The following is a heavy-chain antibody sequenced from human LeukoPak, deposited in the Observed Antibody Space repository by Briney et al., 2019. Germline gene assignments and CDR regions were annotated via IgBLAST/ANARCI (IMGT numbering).Heavy chain of an antibody. CDR1: GFTFSSYG. CDR3: ANDEPYSSSWSGDYYGMDV. D-gene: IGHD6-13*01. CDR2: ISYDGSNK. Sequence: GGSLRLSCAASGFTFSSYGMHWVRQAPGKGLEWVAVISYDGSNKYYADSVKGRFTISRDNPKNTLYLQMNSLRAEDTAVYYCANDEPYSSSWSGDYYGMDVWGKGTTVTVSS. V-gene: IGHV3-30*18. J-gene: IGHJ6*04.